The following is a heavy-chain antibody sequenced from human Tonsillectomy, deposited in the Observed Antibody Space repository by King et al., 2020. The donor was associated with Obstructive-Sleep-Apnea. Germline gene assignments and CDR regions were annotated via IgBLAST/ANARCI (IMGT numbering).Heavy chain of an antibody. Sequence: QMQLVQSGAEVKKPGASVKVSCKASGYTFIDYYIHWVRQAPGQGLEWMGWINPNSGGTKYAQKLQGRVTMTRDTSISTAYMEVSSLRSDDTAVYYCAIWLSGYFDYWGQGTLVTVSS. CDR3: AIWLSGYFDY. CDR1: GYTFIDYY. CDR2: INPNSGGT. D-gene: IGHD5-18*01. J-gene: IGHJ4*02. V-gene: IGHV1-2*02.